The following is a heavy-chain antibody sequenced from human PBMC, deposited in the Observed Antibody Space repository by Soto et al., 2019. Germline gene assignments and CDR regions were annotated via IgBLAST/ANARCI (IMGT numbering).Heavy chain of an antibody. CDR1: GYTFTIYS. D-gene: IGHD1-7*01. V-gene: IGHV1-3*01. CDR3: ARRYGITGTIDY. Sequence: ASVKVSCKASGYTFTIYSMHWVRQAPGQRLEWMGWINAGNGNTKYSQKFQGRVTITRDTSASTAYMELSSLRSEDTAVYYCARRYGITGTIDYWGQGTLVTVSS. J-gene: IGHJ4*02. CDR2: INAGNGNT.